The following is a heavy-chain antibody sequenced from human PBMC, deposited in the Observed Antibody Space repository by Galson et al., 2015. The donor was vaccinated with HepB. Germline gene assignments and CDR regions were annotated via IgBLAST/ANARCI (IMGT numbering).Heavy chain of an antibody. CDR2: INPSGGST. CDR3: ARDLDRVTKFGY. D-gene: IGHD4-17*01. Sequence: SVKVSCKASGYTFTGYYMYWVRQAPGQGLEWMGIINPSGGSTSYAQKFQGRVTMTRDTSTSTVYMELSSLRSEDTAVYYCARDLDRVTKFGYWGQGTLVTVSS. CDR1: GYTFTGYY. V-gene: IGHV1-46*01. J-gene: IGHJ4*02.